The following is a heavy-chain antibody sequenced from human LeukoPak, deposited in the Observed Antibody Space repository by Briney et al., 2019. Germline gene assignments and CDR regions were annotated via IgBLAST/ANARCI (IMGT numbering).Heavy chain of an antibody. D-gene: IGHD3-10*01. CDR2: ISSSGSTI. CDR3: ARPSGSGSSHDAFDI. V-gene: IGHV3-48*03. CDR1: GFTFSSYE. J-gene: IGHJ3*02. Sequence: GGSLRLSCAASGFTFSSYEMNWVRQAPGKGLEWVSYISSSGSTIYYADSVKGRFTISRDNAKNSLYLQMNSLRAEDTAVYYCARPSGSGSSHDAFDIWGQGTMVTVSS.